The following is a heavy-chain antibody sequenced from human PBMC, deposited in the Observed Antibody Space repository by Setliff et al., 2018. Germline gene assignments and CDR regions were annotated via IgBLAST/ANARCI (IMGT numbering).Heavy chain of an antibody. D-gene: IGHD3-3*01. J-gene: IGHJ6*02. CDR3: AREAVGEYNFWSGSPWGYYYYGMDV. CDR1: GFTFSSYA. Sequence: PGGSLRLSCAASGFTFSSYAITWVRQAPGKGLEWVSMISGSSSYIYYADSVKGRFTISRDNAKNSLYLQMNSLRAEDTAVYYCAREAVGEYNFWSGSPWGYYYYGMDVWGQGTTVTVSS. CDR2: ISGSSSYI. V-gene: IGHV3-21*01.